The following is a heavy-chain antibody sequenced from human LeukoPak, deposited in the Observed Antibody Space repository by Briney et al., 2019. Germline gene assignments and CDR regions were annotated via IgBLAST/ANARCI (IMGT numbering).Heavy chain of an antibody. V-gene: IGHV3-21*01. Sequence: GGSLRLSCAVSGFTFSSNYMSWVRQAPGKGLEWVSSISSSSSYIYYADSVKGRFTISRDNAKNSLYLQMNSLRAEDTAVYYCARVTEAPYYFDYWGQGTLVTVSS. CDR1: GFTFSSNY. CDR2: ISSSSSYI. CDR3: ARVTEAPYYFDY. J-gene: IGHJ4*02.